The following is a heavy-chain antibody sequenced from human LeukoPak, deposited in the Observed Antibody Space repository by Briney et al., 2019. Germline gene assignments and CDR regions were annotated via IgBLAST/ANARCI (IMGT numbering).Heavy chain of an antibody. CDR1: GGSISSGGYY. CDR3: ARSFGYIAAAGTRARWFDP. V-gene: IGHV4-31*03. CDR2: IYYSGST. Sequence: SQTLSLTCTVSGGSISSGGYYWSWIRQHPGKGLEWIGYIYYSGSTYYNPSLKSRVTISVDTSKNQFSLKLSSVTAADTAVYYCARSFGYIAAAGTRARWFDPWGQGTLVTVSS. D-gene: IGHD6-13*01. J-gene: IGHJ5*02.